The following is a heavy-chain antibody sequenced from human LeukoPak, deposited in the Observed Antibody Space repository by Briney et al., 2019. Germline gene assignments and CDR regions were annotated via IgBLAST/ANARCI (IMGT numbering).Heavy chain of an antibody. J-gene: IGHJ4*02. V-gene: IGHV4-39*01. CDR2: IYYSGST. Sequence: PSETLSLTCTVSGGSISSGGYYWSWIRQHPGKGLEWIGYIYYSGSTYYNPSLKSRVTISVDTSKNQFSLKLSSVTAADTAVYYCARHGRIAVAGTVDYWGQGTLVTVSS. CDR1: GGSISSGGYY. D-gene: IGHD6-19*01. CDR3: ARHGRIAVAGTVDY.